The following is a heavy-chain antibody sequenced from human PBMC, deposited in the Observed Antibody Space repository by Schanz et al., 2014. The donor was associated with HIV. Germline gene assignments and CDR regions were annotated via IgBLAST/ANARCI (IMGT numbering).Heavy chain of an antibody. CDR1: GYTFTNYF. Sequence: QERLVQSGAEVKKPGASVKVSCKASGYTFTNYFIHWVRQAPGQGLEWMGWINPNSGDTDYAQKFKGRVTMTRDTSISAAYMELSRLRSDDTAVYYCAREGTAARQFYYYGMDVWGQGTTVTVSS. J-gene: IGHJ6*02. CDR2: INPNSGDT. V-gene: IGHV1-2*02. CDR3: AREGTAARQFYYYGMDV. D-gene: IGHD6-6*01.